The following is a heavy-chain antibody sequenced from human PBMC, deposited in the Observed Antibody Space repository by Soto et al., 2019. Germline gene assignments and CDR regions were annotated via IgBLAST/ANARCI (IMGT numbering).Heavy chain of an antibody. CDR3: AKGDYYDSSGYARTPPTSYGMDV. V-gene: IGHV3-23*01. D-gene: IGHD3-22*01. J-gene: IGHJ6*02. CDR1: GFTFSGYA. CDR2: ISGSGGST. Sequence: PGGSLRLSCAASGFTFSGYAMSWVRQAPGKGLEWVSAISGSGGSTYYADSVKGRFTISRDNSKNTLYLQMNSLRAEGTAVYYCAKGDYYDSSGYARTPPTSYGMDVWGQGTTVTVSS.